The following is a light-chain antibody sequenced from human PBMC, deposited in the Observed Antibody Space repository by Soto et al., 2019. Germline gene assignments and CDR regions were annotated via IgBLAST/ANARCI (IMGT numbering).Light chain of an antibody. CDR1: QSVSSN. Sequence: EIVMTQSPATLSVSPGERATLSCRASQSVSSNLAWYQQKPGQAPRLLIYGASTRATGIPARFSGSGSGTEFTLTIGSLQPEDFATYYCQQLNSFPIPFGPGTKVDIK. J-gene: IGKJ3*01. V-gene: IGKV3-15*01. CDR2: GAS. CDR3: QQLNSFPIP.